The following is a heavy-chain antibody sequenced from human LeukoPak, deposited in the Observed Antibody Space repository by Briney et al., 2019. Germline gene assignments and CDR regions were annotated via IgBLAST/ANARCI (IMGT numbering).Heavy chain of an antibody. D-gene: IGHD3-22*01. CDR2: IYTSGST. CDR3: ARGKYYDSSGYPGDAFDI. CDR1: GGSVSSSSYY. Sequence: TSETLSLTCTVSGGSVSSSSYYWSWIRQPAGKGLEWIGRIYTSGSTNYNPSLKSRVTMSVDTSKNQFSLKLSSVTAADTAVYYCARGKYYDSSGYPGDAFDIWGQGTMVTVSS. V-gene: IGHV4-61*02. J-gene: IGHJ3*02.